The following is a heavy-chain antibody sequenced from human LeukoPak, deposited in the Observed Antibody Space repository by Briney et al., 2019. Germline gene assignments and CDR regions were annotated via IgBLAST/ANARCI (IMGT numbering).Heavy chain of an antibody. J-gene: IGHJ6*02. D-gene: IGHD5-24*01. CDR2: ISYDGSDK. CDR3: AREGGFTGPLSSPDGYNSGGYYYYGMDV. V-gene: IGHV3-30*04. Sequence: GGSLRLSCAASGFTFSSYTMHWVRQAPCKGLEWVAIISYDGSDKYYADSVKGRFTISRDNSKNTLYLQMNSLRAEDTAVYYCAREGGFTGPLSSPDGYNSGGYYYYGMDVWGQGTTVTVSS. CDR1: GFTFSSYT.